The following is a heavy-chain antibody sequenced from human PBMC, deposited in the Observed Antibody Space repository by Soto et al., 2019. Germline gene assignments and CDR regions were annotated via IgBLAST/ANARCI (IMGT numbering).Heavy chain of an antibody. V-gene: IGHV1-18*01. Sequence: ASVKVSCKASGYTFTIYGINWVRQAPGQGLEWMGWISPDNGNTNYAQKLQGRVTMTTDTSTSTAYMELRSLRSDDTAVYYCARALGYSGYAGMDVWGQGPTVTVS. CDR1: GYTFTIYG. CDR3: ARALGYSGYAGMDV. D-gene: IGHD5-12*01. CDR2: ISPDNGNT. J-gene: IGHJ6*02.